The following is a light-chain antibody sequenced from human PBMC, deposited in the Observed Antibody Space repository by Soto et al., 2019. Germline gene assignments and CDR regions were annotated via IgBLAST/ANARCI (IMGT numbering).Light chain of an antibody. Sequence: EIMLKQSPGALSVSQGERATLSCRASQSVGSFYLAWYQQKPGQAPRLLIYDASSRATGIPDRFSGSGSGTDFTLTISRLEPEDFAVYYCQQYGSSRTFGQGTKVDI. V-gene: IGKV3-20*01. CDR2: DAS. J-gene: IGKJ1*01. CDR3: QQYGSSRT. CDR1: QSVGSFY.